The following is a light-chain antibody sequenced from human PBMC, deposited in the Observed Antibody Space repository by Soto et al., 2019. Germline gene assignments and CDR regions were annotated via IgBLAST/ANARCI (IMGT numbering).Light chain of an antibody. CDR1: QSITSSF. J-gene: IGKJ5*01. V-gene: IGKV3-20*01. CDR3: QQYENSPIT. CDR2: GAS. Sequence: EIGLTQSPGILSLSPWEIASLSCGASQSITSSFLAWYQQKPGQAPRLLIYGASSRATGIPDRFSGTGSETDFTLTINRLEPEDFAVYYCQQYENSPITFGQGTRLEIK.